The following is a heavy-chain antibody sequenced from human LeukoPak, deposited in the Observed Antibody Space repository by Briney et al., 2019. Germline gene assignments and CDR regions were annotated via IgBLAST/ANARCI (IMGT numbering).Heavy chain of an antibody. J-gene: IGHJ3*02. D-gene: IGHD3-22*01. V-gene: IGHV4-30-2*01. Sequence: PSQTLSLTCAVSGGSISSGGYSWSWIRQPPEKGLEWIGYIYHSGSTYYNPSLKSRVTISVDTSKNQFSLKLSSVTAADTAVYYCARDGYYYDSSGLLDAFDIWGQGTMVTVSS. CDR3: ARDGYYYDSSGLLDAFDI. CDR2: IYHSGST. CDR1: GGSISSGGYS.